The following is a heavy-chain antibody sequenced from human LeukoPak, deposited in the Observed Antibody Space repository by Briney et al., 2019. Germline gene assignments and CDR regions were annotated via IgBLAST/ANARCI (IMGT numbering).Heavy chain of an antibody. CDR1: GGSISSYY. CDR2: IYYSGST. Sequence: ASETLSLTCTVSGGSISSYYWSWIRQPPGKGLEWIGYIYYSGSTNYSPSLKSRVTISVDTSKNQFSLKLTSVTAADTAVYYCARGYDYVWGSHRALGYWGQGTLVTVSS. V-gene: IGHV4-59*01. D-gene: IGHD3-16*02. J-gene: IGHJ4*02. CDR3: ARGYDYVWGSHRALGY.